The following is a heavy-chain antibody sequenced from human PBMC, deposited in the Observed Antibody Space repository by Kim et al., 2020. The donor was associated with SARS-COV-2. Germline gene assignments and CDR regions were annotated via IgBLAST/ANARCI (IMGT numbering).Heavy chain of an antibody. CDR3: ARDIRLYSSSWGYFDY. D-gene: IGHD6-13*01. V-gene: IGHV1-69*01. Sequence: KFQGRVTITADESTSTAYMELSSLRSEDTAVYYCARDIRLYSSSWGYFDYWGQGTLVTVSS. J-gene: IGHJ4*02.